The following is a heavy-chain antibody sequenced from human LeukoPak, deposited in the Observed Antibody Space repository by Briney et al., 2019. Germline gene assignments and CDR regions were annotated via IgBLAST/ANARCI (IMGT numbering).Heavy chain of an antibody. CDR3: AKVGYCTSNCFRTHDY. J-gene: IGHJ4*02. CDR2: ISSDSDVR. CDR1: GFTFSDAV. V-gene: IGHV3-23*01. Sequence: GGSLRLSCAASGFTFSDAVMGWVRQAPGMGLEWVAAISSDSDVRYYAASVKGRFTISRDNSKSTVYLQMNSLRAEDAATYYCAKVGYCTSNCFRTHDYWGQGALVTVSS. D-gene: IGHD2-8*01.